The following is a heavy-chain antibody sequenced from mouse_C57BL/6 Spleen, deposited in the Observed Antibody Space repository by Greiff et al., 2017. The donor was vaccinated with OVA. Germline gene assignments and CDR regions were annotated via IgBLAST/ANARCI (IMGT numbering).Heavy chain of an antibody. CDR1: GYTFTSYW. CDR3: ARDYYGSSYEAMDY. V-gene: IGHV1-69*01. Sequence: QVQLQQSGAELVMPGASVKLSCKASGYTFTSYWMHWVKQRPGQGLEWIGEIDPSDSYTNYNQKFKGKSTLTVDKSSSTAYMQLSSLTSEDSAVYYCARDYYGSSYEAMDYWGQGTSVTVSS. J-gene: IGHJ4*01. CDR2: IDPSDSYT. D-gene: IGHD1-1*01.